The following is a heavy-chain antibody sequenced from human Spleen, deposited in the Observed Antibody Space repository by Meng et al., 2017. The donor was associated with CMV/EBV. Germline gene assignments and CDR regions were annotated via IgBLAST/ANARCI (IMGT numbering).Heavy chain of an antibody. CDR1: GYTFTSHY. CDR3: ARDCSSTNCYSSGSPEYFQH. J-gene: IGHJ1*01. CDR2: INPSGGTT. D-gene: IGHD2-2*01. Sequence: ASVKVSCKASGYTFTSHYMHWVRQAPGQGLEWMGIINPSGGTTDYAQKFQGRVTMTRDTSTSTVYMELSSLRSEDTAVYYCARDCSSTNCYSSGSPEYFQHWGQGTLVTVSS. V-gene: IGHV1-46*01.